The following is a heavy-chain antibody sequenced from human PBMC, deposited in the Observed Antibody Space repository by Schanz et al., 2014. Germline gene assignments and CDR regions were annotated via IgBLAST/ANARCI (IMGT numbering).Heavy chain of an antibody. J-gene: IGHJ4*02. CDR3: ARPPHDSSGYYPFDY. CDR2: INPSSGTT. D-gene: IGHD3-22*01. CDR1: GYTFTTYY. Sequence: QVQLVQSGAEVKKPGASVKVSCEASGYTFTTYYIHWVRQAPGQGLEWMGKINPSSGTTRIAQNFQGRLTVTRDTSTSTVNMELSSLRSEDTAVYYCARPPHDSSGYYPFDYWGQGTLVTVSS. V-gene: IGHV1-46*01.